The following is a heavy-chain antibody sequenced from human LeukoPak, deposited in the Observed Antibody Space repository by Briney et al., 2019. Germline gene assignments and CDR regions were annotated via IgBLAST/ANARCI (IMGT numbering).Heavy chain of an antibody. CDR1: GGSISSYY. Sequence: PSETLSLTCTVSGGSISSYYWSWIRQPPGKGLEWIGYIYYSGSTNYNPSLKSRVTISVDTSKNQFSLKLSSVTAADTAVYYCARLEAGYSSSWPTKRYYYYGMDVWGQGTTVTVSS. CDR3: ARLEAGYSSSWPTKRYYYYGMDV. J-gene: IGHJ6*02. V-gene: IGHV4-59*08. D-gene: IGHD6-13*01. CDR2: IYYSGST.